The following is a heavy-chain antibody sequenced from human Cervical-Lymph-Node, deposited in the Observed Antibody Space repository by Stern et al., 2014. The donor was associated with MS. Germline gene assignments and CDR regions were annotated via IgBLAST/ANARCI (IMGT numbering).Heavy chain of an antibody. Sequence: VQLVQSGAEVKKPGASMKASCKASGYSFSDFYIHWVRQAPGQGLEWMGRINPKSGGTKYAQKFRGRVTMTRDTSISTAYMELSRLKTDDTAVYYCTRGDLVIVSVVLGRFDPWGQGTLATVAS. J-gene: IGHJ5*02. D-gene: IGHD2/OR15-2a*01. CDR3: TRGDLVIVSVVLGRFDP. V-gene: IGHV1-2*06. CDR1: GYSFSDFY. CDR2: INPKSGGT.